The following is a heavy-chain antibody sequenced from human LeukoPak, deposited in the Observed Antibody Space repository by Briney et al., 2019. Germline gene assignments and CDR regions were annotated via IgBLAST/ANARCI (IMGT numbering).Heavy chain of an antibody. CDR1: GYTFTSYY. V-gene: IGHV1-46*01. CDR3: ARDHWGIVENGYDYFYYDMDV. J-gene: IGHJ6*02. CDR2: INPSGGST. Sequence: GASVKVSCKASGYTFTSYYMHWVRQAPGQGLEWMGIINPSGGSTSYAQKFQGRVTMTRDTSTSTVYMELSSLRSEDTAVYYCARDHWGIVENGYDYFYYDMDVWGQGTTVTVSS. D-gene: IGHD7-27*01.